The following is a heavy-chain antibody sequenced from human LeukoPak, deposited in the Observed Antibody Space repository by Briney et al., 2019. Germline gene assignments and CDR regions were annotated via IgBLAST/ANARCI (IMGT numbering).Heavy chain of an antibody. V-gene: IGHV4-59*01. D-gene: IGHD2-2*02. J-gene: IGHJ6*02. CDR1: GGSISSYY. CDR3: ARGRVDSYPMDV. Sequence: SETLSLTCTVSGGSISSYYWSWIRQPPGKGLEWIGYIYYSGSTNYNPSLKSRVTISVDTSKNQFSLKLSSVTAADTAVYYCARGRVDSYPMDVWGQGTTVTVSS. CDR2: IYYSGST.